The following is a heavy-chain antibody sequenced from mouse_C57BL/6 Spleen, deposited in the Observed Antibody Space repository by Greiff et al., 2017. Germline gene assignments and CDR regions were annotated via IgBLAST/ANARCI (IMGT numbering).Heavy chain of an antibody. V-gene: IGHV3-6*01. D-gene: IGHD2-3*01. Sequence: EVQLQESGPGLVKPSQSLSLTCSVTGYSITSGYYWNWIRQFPGNNLEWMGYISYDGSNNYNPSLKNRISITRDTSKNPFFLKLNSVTTEDSATYYCARGDGYYAYFDVWGTGTTVTVSS. J-gene: IGHJ1*03. CDR2: ISYDGSN. CDR1: GYSITSGYY. CDR3: ARGDGYYAYFDV.